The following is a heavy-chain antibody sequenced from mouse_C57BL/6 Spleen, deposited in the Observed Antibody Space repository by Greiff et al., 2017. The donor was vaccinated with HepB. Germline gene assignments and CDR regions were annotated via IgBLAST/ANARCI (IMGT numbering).Heavy chain of an antibody. CDR1: GYTFTDYN. CDR3: ARGITTGYFDV. D-gene: IGHD1-1*01. J-gene: IGHJ1*03. V-gene: IGHV1-18*01. CDR2: INPNNGGT. Sequence: VQLKQSGPELVKPGASVKIPCKASGYTFTDYNMDWVKQSHGKSLEWIGDINPNNGGTIYNQKFKGKATLTVDKSSSTAYMELRSLTSEDTAVYYCARGITTGYFDVWGTGTTVTVSS.